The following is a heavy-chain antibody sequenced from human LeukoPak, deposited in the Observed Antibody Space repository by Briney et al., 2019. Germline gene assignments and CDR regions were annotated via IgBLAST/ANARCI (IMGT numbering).Heavy chain of an antibody. Sequence: SETLSLTCAVYGGSFSGYYWSWIRQPPGKGLEWIGEINHSGSTYYNPSLKSRVTISVDTSKNQFSLKLSSVTAADTAVYYCARNEISLGYCTNGVCSHGDYWGQGTLVTVSS. J-gene: IGHJ4*02. CDR2: INHSGST. CDR3: ARNEISLGYCTNGVCSHGDY. CDR1: GGSFSGYY. V-gene: IGHV4-34*01. D-gene: IGHD2-8*01.